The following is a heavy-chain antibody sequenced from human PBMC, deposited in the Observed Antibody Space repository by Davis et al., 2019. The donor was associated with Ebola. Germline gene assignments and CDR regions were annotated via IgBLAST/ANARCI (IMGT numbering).Heavy chain of an antibody. CDR3: AKEITARFGFYYYGMDV. Sequence: SLKISCAASGFTFDEYAMHWVRQAPGKGLEWVSGISWNSGSIGYADSVKGRFTISRDNAKNSLYLQMNSLRAEDTALYYCAKEITARFGFYYYGMDVWGQGTTVTVSS. V-gene: IGHV3-9*01. D-gene: IGHD6-6*01. CDR2: ISWNSGSI. J-gene: IGHJ6*02. CDR1: GFTFDEYA.